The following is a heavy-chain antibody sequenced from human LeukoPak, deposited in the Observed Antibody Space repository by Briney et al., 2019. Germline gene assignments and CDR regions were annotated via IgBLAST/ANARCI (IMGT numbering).Heavy chain of an antibody. D-gene: IGHD2-8*01. Sequence: SETLSLTCSISGVSLDEYYWYWIRQSAGKRLEWIGRIYSSGSTNYAPSLKSRVTMSIDTSKRHLSLKLSSVTAADTCFYYCARLNGDGFGIWGQGTKVTVSS. V-gene: IGHV4-4*07. J-gene: IGHJ3*02. CDR2: IYSSGST. CDR3: ARLNGDGFGI. CDR1: GVSLDEYY.